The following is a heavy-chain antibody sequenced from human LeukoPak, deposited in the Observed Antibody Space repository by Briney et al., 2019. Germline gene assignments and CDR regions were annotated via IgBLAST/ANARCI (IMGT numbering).Heavy chain of an antibody. J-gene: IGHJ4*02. CDR2: ISHDGSNE. V-gene: IGHV3-30*04. CDR1: GFTFSSSA. Sequence: PGGSLRLSCAASGFTFSSSAMHWVRQAPGKGLEWVAFISHDGSNEYYADSVKGRFTISRDSSKNTLYLQMNSLRAEDTAVYYCARNYYDRSGYSDTFDYRGQGTLVTVSS. D-gene: IGHD3-22*01. CDR3: ARNYYDRSGYSDTFDY.